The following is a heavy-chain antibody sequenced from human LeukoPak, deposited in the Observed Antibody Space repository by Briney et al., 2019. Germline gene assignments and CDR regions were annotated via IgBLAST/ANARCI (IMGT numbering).Heavy chain of an antibody. D-gene: IGHD3-22*01. Sequence: SETLSLTCAVYGGSSSGYYWSWIRQPPGKGLEWIGEINHSGSTNYNPSLKSRVTISVDTSKNQFSLKLSSVTAADTAVYYCARGYDSSGGTFDYWGQGTLVTVSS. V-gene: IGHV4-34*01. J-gene: IGHJ4*02. CDR3: ARGYDSSGGTFDY. CDR2: INHSGST. CDR1: GGSSSGYY.